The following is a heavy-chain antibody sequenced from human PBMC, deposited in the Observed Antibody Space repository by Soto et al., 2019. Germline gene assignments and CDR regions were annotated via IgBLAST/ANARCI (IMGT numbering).Heavy chain of an antibody. CDR1: GYSFTSYW. CDR2: IDPSDTYT. J-gene: IGHJ5*02. V-gene: IGHV5-10-1*01. Sequence: PGESVKVSCKGSGYSFTSYWISWVRQMPGKGLEWMGRIDPSDTYTNYSPSVQGHVTISADNSISTAYLQWSSLTASDTAMSYCARLSRSGWYKMWFDPWGQGTVFTFSS. CDR3: ARLSRSGWYKMWFDP. D-gene: IGHD6-19*01.